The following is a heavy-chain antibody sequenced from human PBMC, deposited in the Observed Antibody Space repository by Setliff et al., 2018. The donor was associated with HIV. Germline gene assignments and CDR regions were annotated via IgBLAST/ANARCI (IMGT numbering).Heavy chain of an antibody. D-gene: IGHD5-18*01. CDR3: ASIELAAMVPVDY. J-gene: IGHJ4*02. Sequence: GSLRLSCAASGFTFSNYAMTWVRQAPGKGLEWVSVITSSSSYYIYYADSVKGRFTISRDNAKNSLFLQMNSLRAEDTAVYYCASIELAAMVPVDYWGQGTLVTVSS. V-gene: IGHV3-21*01. CDR1: GFTFSNYA. CDR2: ITSSSSYYI.